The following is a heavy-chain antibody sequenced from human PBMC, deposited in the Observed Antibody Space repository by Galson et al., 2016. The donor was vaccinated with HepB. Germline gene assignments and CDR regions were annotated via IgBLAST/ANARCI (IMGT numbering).Heavy chain of an antibody. V-gene: IGHV3-23*01. D-gene: IGHD2-8*01. CDR3: AKGHCTHGACHLKKEATYSLDS. CDR1: GFSFNHYA. J-gene: IGHJ4*02. CDR2: ISNSGGST. Sequence: SLRLSCAASGFSFNHYAMGWVRQAPGKGLEWVSTISNSGGSTYYADSVKGRFNISRDNSRNTVFLQMKSLRAEDTAIYYCAKGHCTHGACHLKKEATYSLDSWGQGTLVTVSS.